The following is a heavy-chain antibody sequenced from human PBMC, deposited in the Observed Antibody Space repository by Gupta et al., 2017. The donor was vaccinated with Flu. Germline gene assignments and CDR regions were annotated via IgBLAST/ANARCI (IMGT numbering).Heavy chain of an antibody. V-gene: IGHV3-23*01. CDR2: ISGSGGST. CDR3: AKLKFYGDYG. Sequence: SWVRQAPGKGLEWVSAISGSGGSTYYADSVKGRFTISRDNSKNTLYLQMNSLRAEDTAVYYCAKLKFYGDYGWGQGTLVTVSS. D-gene: IGHD4-17*01. J-gene: IGHJ4*02.